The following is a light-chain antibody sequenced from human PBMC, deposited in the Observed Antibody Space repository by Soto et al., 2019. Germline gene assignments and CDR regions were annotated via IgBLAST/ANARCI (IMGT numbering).Light chain of an antibody. CDR2: AAS. Sequence: EVVMTQSPATLSVSPGERATLFCRASQSVSNNLALYQQKPGQAPRLLMYAASTRATGIPARFRGSGSGTEFTLTISSLQSEDFAVYYCQQYNNWPTCGQGTRLEIK. J-gene: IGKJ5*01. CDR3: QQYNNWPT. V-gene: IGKV3-15*01. CDR1: QSVSNN.